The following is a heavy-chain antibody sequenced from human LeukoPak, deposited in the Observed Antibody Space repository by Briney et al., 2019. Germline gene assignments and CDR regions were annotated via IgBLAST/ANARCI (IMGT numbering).Heavy chain of an antibody. CDR1: GASINSDTYY. CDR3: TRDPKYRGYGTGMDV. D-gene: IGHD5-12*01. CDR2: IYYSGHT. J-gene: IGHJ6*02. Sequence: PSETLSLTCNVSGASINSDTYYWTWVRQHPGQGLEWIGCIYYSGHTYYNPSLNSRASISIDTSKDQFSLMLRSVTAADTAVYYCTRDPKYRGYGTGMDVWGQGTTVTVSS. V-gene: IGHV4-31*03.